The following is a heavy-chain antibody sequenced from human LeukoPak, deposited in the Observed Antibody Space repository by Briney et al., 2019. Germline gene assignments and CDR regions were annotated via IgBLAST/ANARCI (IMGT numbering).Heavy chain of an antibody. V-gene: IGHV3-30-3*01. CDR3: ARHGHYDSSGFDAFDI. Sequence: GGSLRLSCSASGFTFSNYALYWVRQAPGKGLEWVAVISYDGSNKYNADSVKGRFTISRDNSKNTLYLQMNSLRAEDTAVYYCARHGHYDSSGFDAFDIWGQGTMVTVSS. J-gene: IGHJ3*02. CDR2: ISYDGSNK. D-gene: IGHD3-22*01. CDR1: GFTFSNYA.